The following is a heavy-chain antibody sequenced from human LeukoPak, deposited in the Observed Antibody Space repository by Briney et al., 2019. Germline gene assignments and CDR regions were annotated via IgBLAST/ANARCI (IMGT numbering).Heavy chain of an antibody. CDR1: GFTFSSYA. D-gene: IGHD2-2*01. J-gene: IGHJ4*02. CDR2: ISGSGGST. V-gene: IGHV3-23*01. Sequence: GGSLRLPCAASGFTFSSYAMSWVRQAPGKGLEWVSAISGSGGSTYYADSVKGRFTISRDNAKNSLFLQMNSLRAEDTAIYYCARDPTADDYWGQGTLVTVSS. CDR3: ARDPTADDY.